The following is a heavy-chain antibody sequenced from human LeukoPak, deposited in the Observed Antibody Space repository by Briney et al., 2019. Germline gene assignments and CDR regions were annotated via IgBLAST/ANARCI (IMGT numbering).Heavy chain of an antibody. J-gene: IGHJ5*02. CDR3: ARDNWFDP. CDR1: GFTFNNYA. V-gene: IGHV3-53*01. Sequence: GGSLRLSCAASGFTFNNYAMSWVRQAPGKGLEWVSVIYSGGSTFYADSVKGRFTISRDHSKNTLYLQMNSLRAEDTAVYYCARDNWFDPWGQGTLVTVSS. CDR2: IYSGGST.